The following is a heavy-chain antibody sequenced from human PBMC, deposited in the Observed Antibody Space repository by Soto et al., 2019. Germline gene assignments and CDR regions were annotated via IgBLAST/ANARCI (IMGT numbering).Heavy chain of an antibody. V-gene: IGHV4-34*01. CDR2: INHSGST. Sequence: SETLSLTCAVYGGSFSGYYWSWIRQPPGKGLEWIGEINHSGSTSYNPSLKSRVTISVDTSKNQFSLKLSSVTAADTAVYYCARSEISVAGANFDYWGQGTLVTVSS. J-gene: IGHJ4*02. D-gene: IGHD6-19*01. CDR3: ARSEISVAGANFDY. CDR1: GGSFSGYY.